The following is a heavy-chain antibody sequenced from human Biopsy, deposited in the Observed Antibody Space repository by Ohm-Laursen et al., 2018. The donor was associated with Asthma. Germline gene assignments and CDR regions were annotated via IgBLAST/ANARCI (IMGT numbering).Heavy chain of an antibody. CDR1: GGTFNSDA. Sequence: ASVKVSCKASGGTFNSDAISWVRQAPGQGLEWMGGIIPIFGTPSYAQNFQSRLTITADDSTSTVYMELSSQRSEDTAMYYCARSYCGGDCFSPFDYWGQGTLVTVSS. J-gene: IGHJ4*02. V-gene: IGHV1-69*13. CDR2: IIPIFGTP. CDR3: ARSYCGGDCFSPFDY. D-gene: IGHD2-21*01.